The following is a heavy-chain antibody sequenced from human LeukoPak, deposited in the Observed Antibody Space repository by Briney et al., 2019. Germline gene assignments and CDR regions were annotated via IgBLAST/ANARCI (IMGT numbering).Heavy chain of an antibody. D-gene: IGHD6-19*01. CDR1: GFTFSSYW. V-gene: IGHV4-4*02. Sequence: GSLRLSCAASGFTFSSYWMSWVRQAPGKGLEWIGEINHSGSTNYNPSLKSRVTISVDTSKNQFSLKLSSVTAADTAVYYCARVAQKLERIVVAGTSEWRANWFFDLWGRGTLVTVSS. J-gene: IGHJ2*01. CDR2: INHSGST. CDR3: ARVAQKLERIVVAGTSEWRANWFFDL.